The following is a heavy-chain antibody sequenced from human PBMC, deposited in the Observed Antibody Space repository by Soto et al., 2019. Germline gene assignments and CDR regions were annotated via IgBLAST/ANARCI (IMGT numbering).Heavy chain of an antibody. CDR3: AKWFGELFDGFDV. V-gene: IGHV3-9*01. CDR2: ISWNSGNI. J-gene: IGHJ3*01. CDR1: GFTFHNYA. D-gene: IGHD3-10*01. Sequence: GGSLRLSCAASGFTFHNYAMHWVRQAPGKGLEWVAGISWNSGNIDFGDSVKGRFTISRDNAKNSLYLQMNSLRPEDTAVYYCAKWFGELFDGFDVWGQGTVVTVSS.